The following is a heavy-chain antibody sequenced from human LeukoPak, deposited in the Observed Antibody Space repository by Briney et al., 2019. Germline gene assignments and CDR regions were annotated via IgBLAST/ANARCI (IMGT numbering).Heavy chain of an antibody. D-gene: IGHD5-18*01. V-gene: IGHV3-21*01. CDR2: ISSSSSYI. CDR1: GFTFSSYS. J-gene: IGHJ4*02. Sequence: GGSLRLSCAASGFTFSSYSMNWVRQAPGKGLEWVSSISSSSSYIYYAYSVKGRFTISRDNAKNSLYLQMNSLRAEDTAVYYCARVRRGYSYGYRFDYWGQGTLVTVSS. CDR3: ARVRRGYSYGYRFDY.